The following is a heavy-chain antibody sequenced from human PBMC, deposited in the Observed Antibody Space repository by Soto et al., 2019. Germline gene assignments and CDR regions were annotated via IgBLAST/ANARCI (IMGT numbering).Heavy chain of an antibody. J-gene: IGHJ2*01. CDR2: IYYSGST. D-gene: IGHD3-10*01. Sequence: QLQLQESGPGLVKPSETLSLTCTVSGGSISSSSYYWGWIRQPPGKGLEWIGSIYYSGSTYYNPSLKSRGTISVDTSKNQFSLKLSSVTAADTAVYYCARLLWFGELLIGYFDLWGRGTLVTVSS. CDR3: ARLLWFGELLIGYFDL. CDR1: GGSISSSSYY. V-gene: IGHV4-39*01.